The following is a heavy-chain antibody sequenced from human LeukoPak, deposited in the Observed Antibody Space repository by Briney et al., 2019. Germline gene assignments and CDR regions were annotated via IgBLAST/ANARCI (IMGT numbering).Heavy chain of an antibody. V-gene: IGHV1-18*01. J-gene: IGHJ5*02. CDR1: GYTFTSYG. CDR2: ISAYNGNT. Sequence: AASVKVSCKASGYTFTSYGISWVRQAPGQGLEWMGWISAYNGNTNYAQKLQGRVTMTTDTSTSTAYMELRSLRSDDTAVYYCARDARRWWFQDTAMVRVFDPWGQGTLVTVSS. CDR3: ARDARRWWFQDTAMVRVFDP. D-gene: IGHD5-18*01.